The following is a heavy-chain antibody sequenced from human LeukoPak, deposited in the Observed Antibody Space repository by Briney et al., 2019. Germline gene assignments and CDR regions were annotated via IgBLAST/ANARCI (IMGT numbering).Heavy chain of an antibody. CDR2: ISGSGGST. CDR1: GFTFSSYA. V-gene: IGHV3-23*01. D-gene: IGHD6-13*01. Sequence: GGSLGLSCAASGFTFSSYAMSWVRQAPGKGLEWVSAISGSGGSTYYADSVKGRFTISRDNSKNTLYLQMNSLRAEDTAVYYCAKRRIAAAGRGDYFDYWGQGTLVTVSS. J-gene: IGHJ4*02. CDR3: AKRRIAAAGRGDYFDY.